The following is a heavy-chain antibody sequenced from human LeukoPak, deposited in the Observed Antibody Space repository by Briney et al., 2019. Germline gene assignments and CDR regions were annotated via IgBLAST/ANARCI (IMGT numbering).Heavy chain of an antibody. Sequence: GGSLRLSCAASGFTVNSNYMSWVRRARGRGLEWVSVIYSGGSTYYADSVKGRLTISRDNSKNTLYLQMNSLRAEDTAVYYCARALLWFGELFDYGMDVWGKGTTVTVSS. CDR2: IYSGGST. CDR1: GFTVNSNY. J-gene: IGHJ6*04. V-gene: IGHV3-53*01. D-gene: IGHD3-10*01. CDR3: ARALLWFGELFDYGMDV.